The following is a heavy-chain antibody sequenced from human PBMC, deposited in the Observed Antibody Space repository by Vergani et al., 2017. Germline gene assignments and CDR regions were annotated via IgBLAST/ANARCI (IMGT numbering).Heavy chain of an antibody. CDR1: GFGFKNFA. D-gene: IGHD3-22*01. CDR3: ARDGTVIYVSSRDCSHLLYC. Sequence: QVSLVESGGGVVQPGRSLTLTCSASGFGFKNFAMHWVRQAPGKGLEWVATISKDGTHDYYEPSVRGRFAVSRDNFKNTMYLQMDRLTTDDTAVYFCARDGTVIYVSSRDCSHLLYCWVQGGLITVSS. CDR2: ISKDGTHD. V-gene: IGHV3-30*03. J-gene: IGHJ4*02.